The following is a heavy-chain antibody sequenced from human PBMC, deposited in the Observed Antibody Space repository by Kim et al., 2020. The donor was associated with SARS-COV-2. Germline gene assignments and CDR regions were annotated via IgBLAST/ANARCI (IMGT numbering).Heavy chain of an antibody. J-gene: IGHJ5*02. D-gene: IGHD3-10*01. CDR1: GGSISSSSYY. CDR2: IYYSGST. CDR3: ARRQRLITMVRGVISCWFDP. V-gene: IGHV4-39*01. Sequence: SETLSLTCTVSGGSISSSSYYWGWIRQPPGKGLEWIGSIYYSGSTYYNPSLKSRVTISVDTSKNQFSLKLSSVTAADTAVYYCARRQRLITMVRGVISCWFDPWGQGTLVTVS.